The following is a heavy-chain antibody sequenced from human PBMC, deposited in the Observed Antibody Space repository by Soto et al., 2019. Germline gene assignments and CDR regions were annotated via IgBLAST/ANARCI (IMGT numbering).Heavy chain of an antibody. J-gene: IGHJ4*02. V-gene: IGHV4-4*02. CDR2: IYRTGST. D-gene: IGHD1-1*01. CDR1: GGSFTSNNW. CDR3: TSRDPGTSVDY. Sequence: QVQLQESGPGLVKPSGTLSLTCAVSGGSFTSNNWWTWVRQPPGQGLEWIGEIYRTGSTNYKPSLKSRVTLSLDKSENQFSLKVTSLTAADTAVYYCTSRDPGTSVDYWGQGTLVTVSS.